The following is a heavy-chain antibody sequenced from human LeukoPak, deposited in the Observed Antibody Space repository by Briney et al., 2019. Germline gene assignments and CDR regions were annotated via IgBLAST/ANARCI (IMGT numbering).Heavy chain of an antibody. Sequence: SETLSLTCTVSGGSISDYYWSWIRQPPGKGLEWIAYLFYSGSTDYNPSLESRVTISVDTSKNQFSLKLRSVTAADTAVYYCATVAVIRGVTYFDYWGQGTLVTVSS. CDR1: GGSISDYY. J-gene: IGHJ4*02. D-gene: IGHD3-10*01. CDR2: LFYSGST. CDR3: ATVAVIRGVTYFDY. V-gene: IGHV4-59*01.